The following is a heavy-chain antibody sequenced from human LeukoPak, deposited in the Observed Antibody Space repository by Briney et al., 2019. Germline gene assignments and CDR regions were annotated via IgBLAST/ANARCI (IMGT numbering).Heavy chain of an antibody. D-gene: IGHD2-15*01. V-gene: IGHV4-4*09. CDR3: ARFICSTSCFDY. CDR1: GGSISSYY. CDR2: IYTSGST. Sequence: PSETLSLTCTVSGGSISSYYWSWIRQPPGKGLEWIGNIYTSGSTNYNPSLRGRVTMSLDTSENQISLKLSSVTAADTAVYFCARFICSTSCFDYWGQGTLVTVSS. J-gene: IGHJ4*02.